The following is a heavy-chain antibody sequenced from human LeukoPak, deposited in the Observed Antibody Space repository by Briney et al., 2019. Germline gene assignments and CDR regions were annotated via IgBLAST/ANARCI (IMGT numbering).Heavy chain of an antibody. CDR1: GGSISSYY. V-gene: IGHV4-59*01. Sequence: SETLSLTCTDSGGSISSYYWSWIRQPPGKGLEWIGHIYYSVSTNYNPSLKSRVTISVDTSKNQFSLKLTSVTAADTAVYYCAVRGGGDAYTWGQGTLVTVSS. CDR2: IYYSVST. D-gene: IGHD5-24*01. CDR3: AVRGGGDAYT. J-gene: IGHJ5*02.